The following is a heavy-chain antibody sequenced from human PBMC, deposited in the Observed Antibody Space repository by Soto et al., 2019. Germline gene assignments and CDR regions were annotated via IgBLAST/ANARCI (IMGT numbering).Heavy chain of an antibody. CDR1: GFTLQNYA. V-gene: IGHV3-23*01. D-gene: IGHD3-10*01. CDR3: AKGKSTGDIDWFDP. Sequence: LRLSCIASGFTLQNYAMAWVRQAPGKGLEWVSTLIGGHYGTAYSYSVKGRFTVSRDNSKNCLYLQMNSLGVEDTAMYFCAKGKSTGDIDWFDPWGQGSLVTVSS. CDR2: LIGGHYGT. J-gene: IGHJ5*02.